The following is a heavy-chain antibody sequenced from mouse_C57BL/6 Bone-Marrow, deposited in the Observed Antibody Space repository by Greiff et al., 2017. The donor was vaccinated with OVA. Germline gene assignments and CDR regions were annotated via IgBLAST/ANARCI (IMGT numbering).Heavy chain of an antibody. CDR1: GFTFSSYA. V-gene: IGHV5-4*03. D-gene: IGHD1-1*01. CDR2: ISDGGSYT. Sequence: EVKVVESGGGLVKPGGSLKLSCAASGFTFSSYAMSWVRQTPEKRLEWVATISDGGSYTYYPDNVKGRFTISRDNAKNNLYLQMSHLKSEDTAMYYCARYITTVVRYFDVWGTGTTVTVSS. CDR3: ARYITTVVRYFDV. J-gene: IGHJ1*03.